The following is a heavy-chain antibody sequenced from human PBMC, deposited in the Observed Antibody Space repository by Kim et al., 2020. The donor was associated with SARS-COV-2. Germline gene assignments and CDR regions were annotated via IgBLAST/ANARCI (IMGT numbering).Heavy chain of an antibody. V-gene: IGHV3-30-3*01. CDR1: GFTFSSYA. D-gene: IGHD6-13*01. Sequence: GGSLRLSCAASGFTFSSYAMHWVRQAPGKGLEWVAVISYDGSNKYYADSVKGRFTISRDNSKNTLYLQMNSLRAEDTAVYYCARDFSLGAAAGQIDYWGQGTLVTVSS. CDR2: ISYDGSNK. J-gene: IGHJ4*02. CDR3: ARDFSLGAAAGQIDY.